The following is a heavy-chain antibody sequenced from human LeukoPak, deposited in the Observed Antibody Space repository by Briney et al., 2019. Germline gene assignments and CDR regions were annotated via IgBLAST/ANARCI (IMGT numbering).Heavy chain of an antibody. V-gene: IGHV3-23*01. J-gene: IGHJ4*02. D-gene: IGHD2-15*01. CDR3: AKARGIYCSGGSCYYFDY. CDR1: GLTFTSHA. Sequence: PGGSLRLSCAASGLTFTSHAMSWVRQAPGKGLEWVSAISGSGGSTYYADSVKGRFTISRDNSKNTLYLQMNSLRAEDTAVYYCAKARGIYCSGGSCYYFDYWGQGTLVTVSS. CDR2: ISGSGGST.